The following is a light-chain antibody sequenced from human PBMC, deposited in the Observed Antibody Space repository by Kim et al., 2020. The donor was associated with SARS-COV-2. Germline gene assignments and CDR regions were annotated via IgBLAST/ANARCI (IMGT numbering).Light chain of an antibody. Sequence: EIVLTQSPATLSLSPGERATLSCTASQSVGSSLAWYQQRVGQAPRLLIYDASNRATGIPARFSGSGSGTDFTLTISSLEPEDVAVYYCLQRSNWPRTFGQGTKVDIK. CDR2: DAS. J-gene: IGKJ1*01. CDR3: LQRSNWPRT. V-gene: IGKV3-11*01. CDR1: QSVGSS.